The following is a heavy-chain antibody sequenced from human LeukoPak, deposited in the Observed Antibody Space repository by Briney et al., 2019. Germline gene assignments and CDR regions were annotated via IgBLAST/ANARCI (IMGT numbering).Heavy chain of an antibody. V-gene: IGHV4-31*03. Sequence: PSQTLSLTCTVSGGSISSGGYFWSWIRQHPEKGLVWIRSIYYTENTYYNPSLKSRVTISVDTSKNQFSLKQSSVTAADTAVYYCARVREGGGYYYMDVWGKGATVTVSS. J-gene: IGHJ6*03. CDR1: GGSISSGGYF. CDR2: IYYTENT. CDR3: ARVREGGGYYYMDV. D-gene: IGHD3-16*01.